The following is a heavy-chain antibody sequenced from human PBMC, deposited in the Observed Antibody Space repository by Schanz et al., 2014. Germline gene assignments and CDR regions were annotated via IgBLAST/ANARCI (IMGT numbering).Heavy chain of an antibody. V-gene: IGHV3-23*01. CDR1: GFTFSSYA. CDR3: AREQIMAAAGLGDY. CDR2: ISGSGGST. Sequence: EVQLLESGGGLVQPGGSLRLSCAASGFTFSSYAMSWVRQAPGKGLEWVSAISGSGGSTYYADSVKGRFTISRDNAKNSLYLQMNSLRAEDTAVYYCAREQIMAAAGLGDYWGHGTLVTVSS. D-gene: IGHD6-13*01. J-gene: IGHJ4*01.